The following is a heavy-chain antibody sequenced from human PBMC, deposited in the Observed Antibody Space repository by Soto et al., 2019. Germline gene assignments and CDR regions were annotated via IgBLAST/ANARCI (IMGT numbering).Heavy chain of an antibody. Sequence: GGSLRLSCAASGFTFSSYGMHWVRQAPGKGLEWVAVIWYDGSNKYYADSVKGRFTISRDNSKNTLYLQMNSLRAEDTAVYYCARDLFRWAGYSSGWVAWYFDYWGQGTLVTVSS. J-gene: IGHJ4*02. D-gene: IGHD6-19*01. V-gene: IGHV3-33*01. CDR2: IWYDGSNK. CDR1: GFTFSSYG. CDR3: ARDLFRWAGYSSGWVAWYFDY.